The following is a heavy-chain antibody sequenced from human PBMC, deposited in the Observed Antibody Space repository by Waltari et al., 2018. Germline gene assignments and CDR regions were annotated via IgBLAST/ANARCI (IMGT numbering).Heavy chain of an antibody. V-gene: IGHV3-74*03. CDR1: GFTFSRSW. CDR3: ARAGLLGAFDV. CDR2: INNDGSST. J-gene: IGHJ3*01. Sequence: EVQLVESGGGLVQPGGYLGLSCAASGFTFSRSWIHWVRQFPGKGLMWVSRINNDGSSTVYADSVKGRFTISRDDAKNTVSLQMNNLSAEDTALYYCARAGLLGAFDVWGQGTMVTVSS. D-gene: IGHD2-15*01.